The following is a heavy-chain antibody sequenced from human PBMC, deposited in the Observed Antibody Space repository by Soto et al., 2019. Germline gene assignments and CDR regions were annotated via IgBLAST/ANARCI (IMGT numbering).Heavy chain of an antibody. V-gene: IGHV1-69*12. CDR2: IIPIFGTA. D-gene: IGHD4-17*01. Sequence: QVQLVQSGAEVKKPGSSVKVSCKASGGTFSSYAISWVRQAPGQGLEWMGGIIPIFGTANYAQEFQGRVRITADEATSRAYMELSSLRSRDTAVDYCAGWNTVEYWFDPRGQGTLVMVSS. CDR1: GGTFSSYA. J-gene: IGHJ5*02. CDR3: AGWNTVEYWFDP.